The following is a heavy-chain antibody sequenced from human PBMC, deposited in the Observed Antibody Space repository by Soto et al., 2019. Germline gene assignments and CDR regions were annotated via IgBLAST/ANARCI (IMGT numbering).Heavy chain of an antibody. CDR2: IRGSGGGT. CDR3: AKASGRVHYGMHV. V-gene: IGHV3-23*01. Sequence: EVQVLESGGGSVQPGGSLRLSCAASGFPFSMFAMNWVRQAPGKGREWVSGIRGSGGGTYYADSVKGRFTISRDDSRNMLYLEMNTLRGEDTAVYYCAKASGRVHYGMHVWGQGTTVTVSS. CDR1: GFPFSMFA. J-gene: IGHJ6*02. D-gene: IGHD3-10*01.